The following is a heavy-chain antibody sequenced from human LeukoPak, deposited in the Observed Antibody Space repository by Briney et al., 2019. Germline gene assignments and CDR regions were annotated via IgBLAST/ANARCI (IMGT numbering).Heavy chain of an antibody. CDR2: ISGSGGRT. Sequence: GGSLRLSCAASRFNFDNYAMSWVRQAPGKGLEWVSAISGSGGRTYYADSVKGRFTISRDNSKNTLYLQMNSLRAEDTAVYNCAKGDFYGSGRDYYYYMDVWGKGTTVTISS. V-gene: IGHV3-23*01. CDR3: AKGDFYGSGRDYYYYMDV. D-gene: IGHD3-10*01. J-gene: IGHJ6*03. CDR1: RFNFDNYA.